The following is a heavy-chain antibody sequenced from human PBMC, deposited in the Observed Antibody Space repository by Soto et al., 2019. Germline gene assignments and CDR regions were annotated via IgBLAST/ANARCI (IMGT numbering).Heavy chain of an antibody. Sequence: QVQLVQSGDEVKKPGASVKVSCKASGYTFTSYDINWVRQATGQGLEWMGWMNPNSGNTGYAHKFQGRVTMTRNTSISTASMELSRLRSVDTAVYYCAREQSSSWRFDYWGQGTLVTVSS. D-gene: IGHD6-13*01. CDR1: GYTFTSYD. CDR3: AREQSSSWRFDY. CDR2: MNPNSGNT. V-gene: IGHV1-8*01. J-gene: IGHJ4*02.